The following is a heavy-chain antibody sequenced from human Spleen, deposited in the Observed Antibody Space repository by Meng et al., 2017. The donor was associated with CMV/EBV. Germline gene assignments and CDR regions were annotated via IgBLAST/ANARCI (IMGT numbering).Heavy chain of an antibody. V-gene: IGHV3-23*01. CDR2: ISDSGGST. J-gene: IGHJ5*02. Sequence: GESLKISCAASGFTFNNYAMSWVRQAPGKGLEWVSTISDSGGSTFYADSGKGRFTISRDNSKNTLYLQMNSLRAEDTALYYCARSNWFDPWGQGTLVTVSS. CDR1: GFTFNNYA. CDR3: ARSNWFDP.